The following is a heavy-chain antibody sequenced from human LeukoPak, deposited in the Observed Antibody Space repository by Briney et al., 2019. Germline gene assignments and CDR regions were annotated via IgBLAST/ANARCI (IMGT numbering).Heavy chain of an antibody. V-gene: IGHV3-66*01. CDR3: ARDNSDIVVVPAATNLKSGRVGYYYYGMDV. CDR1: GFTVSSNY. J-gene: IGHJ6*02. Sequence: GGSLRLSCAASGFTVSSNYMSWVRQAPGKGLEWVSVIYSGGGTYYADSVKGRFTISRDNSKNTLYLQMNSLRAEDTAVYYCARDNSDIVVVPAATNLKSGRVGYYYYGMDVWGQGTTVTVSS. D-gene: IGHD2-2*01. CDR2: IYSGGGT.